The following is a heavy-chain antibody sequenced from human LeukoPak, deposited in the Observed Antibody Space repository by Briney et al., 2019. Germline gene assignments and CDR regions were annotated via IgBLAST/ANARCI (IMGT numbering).Heavy chain of an antibody. CDR1: GYTFTSYY. CDR3: ARDTNLAARPGPWFDP. V-gene: IGHV1-46*01. D-gene: IGHD6-6*01. CDR2: INPSGGST. J-gene: IGHJ5*02. Sequence: ASVTVSCKASGYTFTSYYMHWVRRAPGQGLEWMGIINPSGGSTSYAQKFQGRVTMTRDTSTSTVYMELSSLRSEDTAVYYCARDTNLAARPGPWFDPWGQGTLVTVSS.